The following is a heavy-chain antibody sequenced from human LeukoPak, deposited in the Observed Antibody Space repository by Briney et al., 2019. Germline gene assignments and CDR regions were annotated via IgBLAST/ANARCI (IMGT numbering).Heavy chain of an antibody. CDR3: GRRRIDCSDTGCYVDY. V-gene: IGHV1-2*02. J-gene: IGHJ4*02. Sequence: ASVKVSCKASGYTFTGYYIHWMRQAPGQGLEWMGWMNPNRGDTSYAQKFQGRVTMTRDTPINTAYMELSELTSDDTAVYYCGRRRIDCSDTGCYVDYWGQGTLVTVSS. D-gene: IGHD2-15*01. CDR2: MNPNRGDT. CDR1: GYTFTGYY.